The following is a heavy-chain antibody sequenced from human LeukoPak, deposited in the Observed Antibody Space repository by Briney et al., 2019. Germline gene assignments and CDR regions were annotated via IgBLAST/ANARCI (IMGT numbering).Heavy chain of an antibody. Sequence: GGSLRLSCAVSGFTSSSYWMSWVRQAPGKGLEWVANIKQDGSDKYYVDSVKGRFTISRDNAKNSLYLQMNSLRAEDTAVYYCARAPYCIGGSCRFDYWGQGTLVTVSS. CDR1: GFTSSSYW. D-gene: IGHD2-15*01. J-gene: IGHJ4*02. CDR2: IKQDGSDK. V-gene: IGHV3-7*03. CDR3: ARAPYCIGGSCRFDY.